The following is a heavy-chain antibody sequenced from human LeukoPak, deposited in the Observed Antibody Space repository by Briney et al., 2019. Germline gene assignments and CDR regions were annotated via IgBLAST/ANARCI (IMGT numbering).Heavy chain of an antibody. Sequence: PSQTLSLTCAVSGGSISSGGYSWSWIRQPPGKGLEWIGYIYHSGSTYYNPSLKSRVTISVDGSKNQFSLKLSSVTAADTAVYYCARAGDYYDSSGYSSSWFDPWGQGTLVTVSS. J-gene: IGHJ5*02. CDR2: IYHSGST. CDR1: GGSISSGGYS. D-gene: IGHD3-22*01. CDR3: ARAGDYYDSSGYSSSWFDP. V-gene: IGHV4-30-2*01.